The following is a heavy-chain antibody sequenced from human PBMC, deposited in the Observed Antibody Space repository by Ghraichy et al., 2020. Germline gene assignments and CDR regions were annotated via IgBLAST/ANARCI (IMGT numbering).Heavy chain of an antibody. J-gene: IGHJ4*02. V-gene: IGHV1-69*13. Sequence: SVKVSCKASRGTFSSYAIYWVRQAPGQGLEWMGGIIPVFNSATYAQKFQGRVTITAEESTTTVFMEMRSLKSDDTAVYYCARDVSQGVTRGFDFWGQGTLVIVSS. D-gene: IGHD3-10*01. CDR3: ARDVSQGVTRGFDF. CDR1: RGTFSSYA. CDR2: IIPVFNSA.